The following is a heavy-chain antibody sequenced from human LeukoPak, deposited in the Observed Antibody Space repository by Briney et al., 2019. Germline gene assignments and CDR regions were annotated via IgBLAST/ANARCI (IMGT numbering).Heavy chain of an antibody. CDR1: GYTFTGYY. Sequence: GASVKVSCKASGYTFTGYYMHRVRQAPGRGLEWMGWINPNSGGTNYAQKFQGRVTMTRDTSISTAYMELSRLRSDDTAVYYCASRYYDSSGYFNYWGQGTLVTVSS. CDR3: ASRYYDSSGYFNY. CDR2: INPNSGGT. V-gene: IGHV1-2*02. D-gene: IGHD3-22*01. J-gene: IGHJ4*02.